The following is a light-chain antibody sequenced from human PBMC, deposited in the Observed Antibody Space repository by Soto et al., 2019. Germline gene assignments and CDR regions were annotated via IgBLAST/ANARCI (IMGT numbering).Light chain of an antibody. Sequence: QSALTQPASVSGPPGQSITISCTGTSSDVGGYNYVSWYQQHPGKAPKLMIYDVSNRPSGVSNRFSGSKSGNTASLTISGLEAVDESDYYCSSYSSSSTRVFGTVTKFTV. CDR1: SSDVGGYNY. CDR3: SSYSSSSTRV. V-gene: IGLV2-14*01. CDR2: DVS. J-gene: IGLJ1*01.